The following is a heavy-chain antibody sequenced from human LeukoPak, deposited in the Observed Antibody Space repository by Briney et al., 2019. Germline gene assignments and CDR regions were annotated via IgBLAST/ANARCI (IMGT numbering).Heavy chain of an antibody. CDR3: ARDPRDYGSGSYLEYFQH. D-gene: IGHD3-10*01. CDR1: GFTFSSYP. V-gene: IGHV3-30-3*01. J-gene: IGHJ1*01. Sequence: PGGSLRLSCAASGFTFSSYPMHWVRQAPGKGLEWVAVISYDVSNKYYADSVKGRFTISRDNSKNTLFLHMNSLRPEDTAVYYCARDPRDYGSGSYLEYFQHWGQGTLVTVSS. CDR2: ISYDVSNK.